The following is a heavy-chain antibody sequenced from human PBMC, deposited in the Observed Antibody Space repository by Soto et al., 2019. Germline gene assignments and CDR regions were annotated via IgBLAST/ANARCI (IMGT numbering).Heavy chain of an antibody. J-gene: IGHJ5*02. CDR2: ISGSGGST. CDR1: GFTFSSYA. CDR3: ARATSYTSGWYVGWFEP. Sequence: PGGSLRLSCAASGFTFSSYAMSWVRQAPGKGLEWVSAISGSGGSTYYADSVKGRFTISRDDAKNSLYLQMNSLRAEDTAVYYCARATSYTSGWYVGWFEPWGQGTLVTVSS. V-gene: IGHV3-23*01. D-gene: IGHD6-19*01.